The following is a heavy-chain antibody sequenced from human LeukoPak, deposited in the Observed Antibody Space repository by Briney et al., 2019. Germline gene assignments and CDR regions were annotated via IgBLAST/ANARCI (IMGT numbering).Heavy chain of an antibody. D-gene: IGHD3-16*01. Sequence: ASVKVSCKASGYTFTGYYMHWVRQAPGQGLEWMGWINPNSGGTNYARKFQGWVTMTRDTSISTAYMELSRLRSDDTAVYYCARAGEPLYYFDYWGQGTLVTVSS. CDR2: INPNSGGT. J-gene: IGHJ4*02. CDR1: GYTFTGYY. CDR3: ARAGEPLYYFDY. V-gene: IGHV1-2*04.